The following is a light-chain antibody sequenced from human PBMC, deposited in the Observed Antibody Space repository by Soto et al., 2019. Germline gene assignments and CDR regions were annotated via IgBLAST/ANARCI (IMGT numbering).Light chain of an antibody. Sequence: DFLMTQSPSTLSASVGDRVTITCRASQSISDRLAWYQQKPGNAPKLLIYKASSLQRGVPSRFSGSGSGTEFTLTIISLQPDDFEMYYCQQYNSYRWTFAQGTKVEIK. J-gene: IGKJ1*01. CDR2: KAS. CDR1: QSISDR. CDR3: QQYNSYRWT. V-gene: IGKV1-5*03.